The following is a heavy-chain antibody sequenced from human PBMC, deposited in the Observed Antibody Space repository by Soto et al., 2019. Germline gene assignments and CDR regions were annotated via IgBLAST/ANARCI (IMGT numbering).Heavy chain of an antibody. D-gene: IGHD6-13*01. Sequence: VGSLRLSCAASGFTFSSYGMHWVRQAPGKGLEWVAVISYDGSNKYYADSVKGRFTISRDNSKNTLYLQMNSLRAEDTAVYYCAKDSGGAAAGTYYYYYGMDVWGQGTTVTVSS. CDR2: ISYDGSNK. CDR3: AKDSGGAAAGTYYYYYGMDV. J-gene: IGHJ6*02. CDR1: GFTFSSYG. V-gene: IGHV3-30*18.